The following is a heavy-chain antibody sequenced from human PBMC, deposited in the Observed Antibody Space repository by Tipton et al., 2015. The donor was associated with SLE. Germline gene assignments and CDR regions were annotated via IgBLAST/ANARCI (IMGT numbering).Heavy chain of an antibody. J-gene: IGHJ5*02. D-gene: IGHD4-23*01. CDR3: ARGGTGDGRNPFDP. Sequence: TLSLTCTVSGGSVSSNYWSWIRQPPGKGLEWIGYIDYRDITNYNPSLKSRVTISVDTSKNQFSLNLRSVTAADTAVYYCARGGTGDGRNPFDPWGQGTLVTVSS. V-gene: IGHV4-59*02. CDR2: IDYRDIT. CDR1: GGSVSSNY.